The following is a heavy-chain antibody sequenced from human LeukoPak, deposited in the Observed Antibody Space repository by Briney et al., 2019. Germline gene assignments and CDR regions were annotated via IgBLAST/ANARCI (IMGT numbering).Heavy chain of an antibody. V-gene: IGHV3-64D*09. D-gene: IGHD1-14*01. CDR3: VAGYYFDY. CDR2: ISSNGGST. CDR1: GFTFSRYG. J-gene: IGHJ4*02. Sequence: GGSLRLSYSASGFTFSRYGVEWVRQAPGKGLEYVSAISSNGGSTYYADSVKGRVTISRDSPKDTLYLQMSSLRADDTAVYYCVAGYYFDYWGQGTLVTVSS.